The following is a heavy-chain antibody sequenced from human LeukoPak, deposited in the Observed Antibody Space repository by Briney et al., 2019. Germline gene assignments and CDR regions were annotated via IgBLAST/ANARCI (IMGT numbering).Heavy chain of an antibody. V-gene: IGHV3-9*03. CDR2: ISWNSGSI. CDR3: AKDMGSGYSPYYFDY. CDR1: GFTFDDYA. Sequence: GGSLRLSCAASGFTFDDYAMHWVRQAPGKGLEWVSGISWNSGSIGYADSVKGRFTISRDNAKNSLYLQMNSLRAEDMALYYCAKDMGSGYSPYYFDYWGQGTLVTVSS. D-gene: IGHD3-3*01. J-gene: IGHJ4*02.